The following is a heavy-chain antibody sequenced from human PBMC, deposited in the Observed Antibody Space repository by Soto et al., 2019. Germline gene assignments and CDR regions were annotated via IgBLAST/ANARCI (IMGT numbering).Heavy chain of an antibody. CDR2: IRQDESEK. CDR3: ARDKSIGSYYIRGVTYIFDS. D-gene: IGHD3-10*02. CDR1: GFTFTDYW. V-gene: IGHV3-7*03. Sequence: EVQLVESGGGLVQPGGSLRLSCAASGFTFTDYWMSWVRQAPGKGLEWVANIRQDESEKNYVDSVKGRFTISRDNAKNSLYLQMNSLRDEDTAVYYCARDKSIGSYYIRGVTYIFDSWGQGTQVTVSS. J-gene: IGHJ4*02.